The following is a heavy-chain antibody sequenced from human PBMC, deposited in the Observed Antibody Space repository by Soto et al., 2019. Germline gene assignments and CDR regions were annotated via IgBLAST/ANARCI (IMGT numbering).Heavy chain of an antibody. J-gene: IGHJ6*02. CDR1: GYTFTSYA. CDR2: INAGNGNT. Sequence: GASVKVSXKASGYTFTSYAMHWVRQAPGQRLEWMGWINAGNGNTKYSQKFQGRVTITRDTSASTAYMELSSLRSEDTAVYYCATSYSGYDYDYYYGMDVWGQGTTVTVSS. CDR3: ATSYSGYDYDYYYGMDV. V-gene: IGHV1-3*01. D-gene: IGHD5-12*01.